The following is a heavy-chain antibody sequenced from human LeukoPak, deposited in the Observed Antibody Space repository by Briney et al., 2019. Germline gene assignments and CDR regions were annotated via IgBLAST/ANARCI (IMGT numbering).Heavy chain of an antibody. CDR3: ARAPYSGSWYNTPHPRHFFDI. CDR2: IYYTGST. V-gene: IGHV4-59*01. D-gene: IGHD6-13*01. Sequence: PSETLSLTCTVSGGSISSYYWTWIRQPPGMGLEYIGYIYYTGSTDYNSSLKSRVSISVDTSKNQFSLRLSSATAADTAVYYCARAPYSGSWYNTPHPRHFFDIWGQGILVTVSS. J-gene: IGHJ4*02. CDR1: GGSISSYY.